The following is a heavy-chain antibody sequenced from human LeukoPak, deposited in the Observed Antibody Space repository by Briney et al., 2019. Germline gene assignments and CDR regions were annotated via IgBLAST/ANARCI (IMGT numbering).Heavy chain of an antibody. V-gene: IGHV4-39*01. J-gene: IGHJ3*02. CDR2: IYYGGST. Sequence: SETLSLTCTVSGGSISSTSYYWGWIRQPPGKGLERIGSIYYGGSTYYNPSLKSRVTISVDTSKNQFSLKLSSVTAADTAVYFCARRRVVVASTDGASGAFDIWGQGTMVTISS. CDR3: ARRRVVVASTDGASGAFDI. CDR1: GGSISSTSYY. D-gene: IGHD2-15*01.